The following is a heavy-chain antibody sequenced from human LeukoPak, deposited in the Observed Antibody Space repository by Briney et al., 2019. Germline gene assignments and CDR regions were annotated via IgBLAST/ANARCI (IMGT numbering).Heavy chain of an antibody. CDR1: GFTFSSYA. D-gene: IGHD2-2*01. CDR2: ISASGAST. CDR3: AKGDCSSTNCYPDY. J-gene: IGHJ4*02. Sequence: GGSLRLSCAASGFTFSSYAMSWVRQAPGKGLEWVSGISASGASTYYADSVKGRFTISRDKSTEKLYLQMNSLRAEDTAVYFCAKGDCSSTNCYPDYWGQGILVTVSS. V-gene: IGHV3-23*01.